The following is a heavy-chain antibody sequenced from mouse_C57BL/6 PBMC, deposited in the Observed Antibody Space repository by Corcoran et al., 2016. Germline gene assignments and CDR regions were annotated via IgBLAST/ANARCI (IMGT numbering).Heavy chain of an antibody. V-gene: IGHV1-26*01. J-gene: IGHJ4*01. CDR1: GYTFTDYY. D-gene: IGHD2-2*01. CDR2: INPNNGGT. CDR3: ARSRGYAAMAY. Sequence: EVQLQQSGPELVKPGASGKISCKASGYTFTDYYMNWVKQSNGNSLEWIGDINPNNGGTSYNQKFKGKATLTVDKSSSTAYMELRSLTSEDSAAYYGARSRGYAAMAYWVQGTSVTVSS.